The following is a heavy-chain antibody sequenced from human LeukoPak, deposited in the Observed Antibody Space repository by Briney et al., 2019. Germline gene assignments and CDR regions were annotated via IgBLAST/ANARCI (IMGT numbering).Heavy chain of an antibody. D-gene: IGHD5-12*01. CDR1: GGSFSGYY. J-gene: IGHJ6*02. Sequence: SETLSLTCAVYGGSFSGYYWSWIRQPPGKGLEWIGEINHSGSTNYNPSLESRVTISVDTSKSQFSLKLSSVTAADTAVYYCARVGGYSGYDLPNYYYYGMDVWGQGTTVTVSS. CDR3: ARVGGYSGYDLPNYYYYGMDV. CDR2: INHSGST. V-gene: IGHV4-34*01.